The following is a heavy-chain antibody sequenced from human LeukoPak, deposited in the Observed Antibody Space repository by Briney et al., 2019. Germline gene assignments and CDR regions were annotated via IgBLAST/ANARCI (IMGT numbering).Heavy chain of an antibody. Sequence: SETLSLTCAVYGGSFSGYYWSWIRQPPGKGLEWIGEINHSGSTNYNPSLKSRVTISVDTSKNQFSLKLSSVTAADTAVYYCAKATNCTNGVCYDEFGPRPPPNSSGLKVGGKGP. CDR2: INHSGST. J-gene: IGHJ6*03. D-gene: IGHD2-8*01. V-gene: IGHV4-34*01. CDR1: GGSFSGYY. CDR3: AKATNCTNGVCYDEFGPRPPPNSSGLKV.